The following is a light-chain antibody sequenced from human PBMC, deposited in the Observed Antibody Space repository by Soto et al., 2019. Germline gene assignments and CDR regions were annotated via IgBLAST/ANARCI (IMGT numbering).Light chain of an antibody. Sequence: EIVLPQSPATLSLSPGDTATLSCGASQSVSSSLAWYQQKPGQAPRLLIYDASNRATGIPARFSGSGSGTDFTLTISSLEPEDFAVYYCHHRGNGITFGQGTRLEIK. V-gene: IGKV3-11*01. CDR2: DAS. J-gene: IGKJ5*01. CDR3: HHRGNGIT. CDR1: QSVSSS.